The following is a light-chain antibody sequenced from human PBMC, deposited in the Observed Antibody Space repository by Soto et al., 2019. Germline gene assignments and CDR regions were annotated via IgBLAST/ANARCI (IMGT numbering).Light chain of an antibody. CDR1: QSVDSN. CDR2: GAS. V-gene: IGKV3-15*01. CDR3: QQYNNWWT. J-gene: IGKJ1*01. Sequence: ETVMTQSPATLSVSPGERATLSCRASQSVDSNLAWYQQKPGQAPRLLIYGASTRATGISARFSGSGSGTEFTLTISSLQSEDFGVYYCQQYNNWWTFGQGTKVDI.